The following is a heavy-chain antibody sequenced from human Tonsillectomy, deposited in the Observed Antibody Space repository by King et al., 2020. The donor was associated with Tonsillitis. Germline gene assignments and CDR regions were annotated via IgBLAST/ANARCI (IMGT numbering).Heavy chain of an antibody. CDR2: ISGSGDST. J-gene: IGHJ4*02. CDR3: AKTESGFGELFDY. V-gene: IGHV3-23*01. Sequence: VQLLQSGGGLVQPGGSLRLSCAASGLTFNYYAMSWVRQAPGKGLQWVSTISGSGDSTYYADSVKGRFNISRDNSKNTLYLQINSLRAEDTAVYYCAKTESGFGELFDYWGQGTLVTVSS. D-gene: IGHD3-10*01. CDR1: GLTFNYYA.